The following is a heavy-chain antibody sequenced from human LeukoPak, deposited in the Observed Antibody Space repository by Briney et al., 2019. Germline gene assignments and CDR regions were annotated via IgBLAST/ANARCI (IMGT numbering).Heavy chain of an antibody. CDR2: IFSPGST. CDR3: ARGGCIVGVTVEYYFDS. J-gene: IGHJ4*02. D-gene: IGHD1-26*01. V-gene: IGHV3-66*01. Sequence: PGGSLRLSCAAAGFTVNGNYMSWLRQARGRGLEWVSIIFSPGSTYYADSVKGRFTSSRDNSKNTMYLQMNSLRVEDTAVYYCARGGCIVGVTVEYYFDSWGQGTLVTVSS. CDR1: GFTVNGNY.